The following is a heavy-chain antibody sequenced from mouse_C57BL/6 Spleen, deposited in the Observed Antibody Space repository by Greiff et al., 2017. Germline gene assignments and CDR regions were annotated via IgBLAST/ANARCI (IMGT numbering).Heavy chain of an antibody. V-gene: IGHV3-6*01. CDR3: AAIWDKDYAMDY. D-gene: IGHD4-1*01. Sequence: DVQLQESGPGLVKPSQSLSLTCSVTGYSITSGYYWNWIRQFPGNKLEWMGYISYDGSNNYNPSLKNRISITRDTSKNQFFLKLNSVTTEDTATYYCAAIWDKDYAMDYWGQGTSVTVSS. CDR1: GYSITSGYY. J-gene: IGHJ4*01. CDR2: ISYDGSN.